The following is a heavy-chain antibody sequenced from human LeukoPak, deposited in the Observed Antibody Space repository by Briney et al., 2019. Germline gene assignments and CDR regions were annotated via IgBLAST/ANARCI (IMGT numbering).Heavy chain of an antibody. CDR1: GFTFSNYN. CDR3: ARKLYDYWSGDAFDV. V-gene: IGHV3-30*02. J-gene: IGHJ3*01. Sequence: GSLRLSCAASGFTFSNYNFHWVRQAPGKGLEWVTFIQYDGNNKYYADSVKGRFTISRDNSKNTLYLEMNSLTTEDTALYYCARKLYDYWSGDAFDVWGRGTMVTVSS. CDR2: IQYDGNNK. D-gene: IGHD3-3*01.